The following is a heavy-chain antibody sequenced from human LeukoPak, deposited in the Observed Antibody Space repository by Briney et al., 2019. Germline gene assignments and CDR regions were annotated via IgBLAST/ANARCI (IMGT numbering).Heavy chain of an antibody. CDR3: ARRGYDFWSGYYTFDY. Sequence: SETLSLTCAVYGGSFSGYYWSWIRQPPGEGLEWLGYVYYTGAIDYNPSLKSRLTISLDTSKNKFSLKLSSVTAADTAVYYCARRGYDFWSGYYTFDYWGQGTLVTVSS. CDR2: VYYTGAI. V-gene: IGHV4-34*01. CDR1: GGSFSGYY. J-gene: IGHJ4*02. D-gene: IGHD3-3*01.